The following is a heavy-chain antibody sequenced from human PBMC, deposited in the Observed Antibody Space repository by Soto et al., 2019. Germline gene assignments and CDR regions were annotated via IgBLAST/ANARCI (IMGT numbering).Heavy chain of an antibody. D-gene: IGHD3-10*01. V-gene: IGHV3-7*03. CDR1: GFTFRNYW. Sequence: EVQLVESGGGLVQPGGSLRLSCAASGFTFRNYWMSWVRQAPGKGLEWVANIQQDGRDKYYVDSVRGRFTISRDNSRNTVTLQMNSLGADDTAVYYCARKVPGSTTRPDYWYFDLWGRGTLVTVSS. CDR3: ARKVPGSTTRPDYWYFDL. CDR2: IQQDGRDK. J-gene: IGHJ2*01.